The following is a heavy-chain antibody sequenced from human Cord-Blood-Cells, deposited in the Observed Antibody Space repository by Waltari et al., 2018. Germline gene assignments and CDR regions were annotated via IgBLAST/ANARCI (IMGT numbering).Heavy chain of an antibody. CDR3: ASRRYSSSWYVRYYYGMDV. D-gene: IGHD6-13*01. Sequence: QVQLVQSGAEVKKPGSSVKVSCKASGGTFSSYAISWVRQAPGQGLEWMGEVIPIFGTANYAQKFQGRVTITADESTSTAYMELSSRRSEDTAVYYCASRRYSSSWYVRYYYGMDVWGQGTTVTVSS. CDR1: GGTFSSYA. J-gene: IGHJ6*02. V-gene: IGHV1-69*01. CDR2: VIPIFGTA.